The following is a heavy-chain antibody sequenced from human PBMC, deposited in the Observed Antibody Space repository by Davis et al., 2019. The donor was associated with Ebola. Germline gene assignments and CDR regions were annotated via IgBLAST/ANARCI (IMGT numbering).Heavy chain of an antibody. CDR3: ARGGGFGGYGMDV. J-gene: IGHJ6*02. CDR1: GGSFSGYY. D-gene: IGHD3-10*01. V-gene: IGHV4-34*01. CDR2: INYSGST. Sequence: MPSETLSLTRAVYGGSFSGYYWTWIRQPPGKGLEWIGEINYSGSTNYNPSLKSRVTISVDTSKNQFSLKLSSVTAADTAVYYCARGGGFGGYGMDVWGQGTTVTVSS.